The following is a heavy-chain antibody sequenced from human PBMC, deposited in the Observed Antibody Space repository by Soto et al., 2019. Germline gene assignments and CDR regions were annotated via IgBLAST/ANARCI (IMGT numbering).Heavy chain of an antibody. D-gene: IGHD3-9*01. CDR1: GWSFSGYY. V-gene: IGHV4-34*01. Sequence: TLSLTCAFYGWSFSGYYWSWIRQPPRKWLEWIGEIDHSGSTNYNPSLKIRVTISLDTSKNQFSLKLSSVTAADTAVYYCAREKTYYVILTGYYWFDPWGQGTLVTVSS. J-gene: IGHJ5*02. CDR3: AREKTYYVILTGYYWFDP. CDR2: IDHSGST.